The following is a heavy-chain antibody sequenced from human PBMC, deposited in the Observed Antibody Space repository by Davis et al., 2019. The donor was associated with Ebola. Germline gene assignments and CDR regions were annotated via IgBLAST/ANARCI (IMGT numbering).Heavy chain of an antibody. J-gene: IGHJ5*02. CDR1: GFISRSYV. Sequence: GASLKISCAASGFISRSYVMSWVRQASGKGLEWVGRVREKAKNFATGYAASVAGRFIISRDNSKNTAYLQMNSLKSEDTARYFCTRQVPGTGTTDRWGQGTVVTVSS. CDR2: VREKAKNFAT. V-gene: IGHV3-73*01. D-gene: IGHD1-1*01. CDR3: TRQVPGTGTTDR.